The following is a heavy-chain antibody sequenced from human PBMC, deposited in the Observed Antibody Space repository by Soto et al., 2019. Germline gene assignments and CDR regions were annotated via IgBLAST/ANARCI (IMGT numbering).Heavy chain of an antibody. CDR3: ARGRGVVVAPFDY. Sequence: QVQLQQWGAGLLKPSETLSLTCAVYGGSFSGYYWSWIRQPPGKGLEWIGEINHSGSTNYNPSLKSRVTISVDTSKNQFSLKLSSVTAADTAVYYCARGRGVVVAPFDYWCQGTLVTVSS. D-gene: IGHD2-15*01. CDR1: GGSFSGYY. V-gene: IGHV4-34*01. CDR2: INHSGST. J-gene: IGHJ4*02.